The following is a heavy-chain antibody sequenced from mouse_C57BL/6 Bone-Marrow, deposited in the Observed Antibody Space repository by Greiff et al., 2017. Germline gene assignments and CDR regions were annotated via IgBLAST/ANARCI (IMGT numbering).Heavy chain of an antibody. D-gene: IGHD1-3*01. V-gene: IGHV3-6*01. Sequence: EVKLQESGPGLVKPSQSLSLTCSVTGYSITSGYYWNWIRQFPGNKLEWMGYISYDGSNNYNPSLKNRISITRDTSKNQFFLKLNSVTTEDTATYYCAREGSPYNLRLDYWGQGTTLTVSS. CDR3: AREGSPYNLRLDY. CDR2: ISYDGSN. CDR1: GYSITSGYY. J-gene: IGHJ2*01.